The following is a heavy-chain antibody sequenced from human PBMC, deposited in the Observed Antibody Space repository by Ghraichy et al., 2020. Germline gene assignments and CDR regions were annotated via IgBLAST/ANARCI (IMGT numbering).Heavy chain of an antibody. J-gene: IGHJ2*01. V-gene: IGHV3-21*01. Sequence: GGSLRLSCAASGFTFSSYSMNWVRQAPGKGLEWVSSISSSSSYIYYADSVKGRFTISRDNAKNSLYLQMNSLRAEDTAVYYCASNAGYYDFWSGPYWYFDLWGRGTLVTVSS. CDR2: ISSSSSYI. D-gene: IGHD3-3*01. CDR1: GFTFSSYS. CDR3: ASNAGYYDFWSGPYWYFDL.